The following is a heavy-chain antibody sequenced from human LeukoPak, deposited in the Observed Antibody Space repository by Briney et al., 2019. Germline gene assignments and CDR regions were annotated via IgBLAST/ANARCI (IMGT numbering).Heavy chain of an antibody. CDR2: ASYDGTSK. Sequence: PGGSLRLSCAASGFTFSSYGMHWVRQAPGKGLEWVAAASYDGTSKFYADSVKGRFTISKDNSKNTLYLQMNSVRAEDTAMYYCARDVYYYDSSGYPEFDYWGQGTLVTVSS. D-gene: IGHD3-22*01. CDR3: ARDVYYYDSSGYPEFDY. V-gene: IGHV3-33*01. J-gene: IGHJ4*02. CDR1: GFTFSSYG.